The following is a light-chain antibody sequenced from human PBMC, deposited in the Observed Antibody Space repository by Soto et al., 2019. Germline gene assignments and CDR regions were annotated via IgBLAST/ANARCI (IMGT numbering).Light chain of an antibody. V-gene: IGKV3-20*01. CDR3: QQYGSSPPIT. CDR2: DAS. CDR1: QSVSSY. J-gene: IGKJ5*01. Sequence: EIVLTQSPATLSLSPGERATLSCRASQSVSSYLAWYQQKPGQAPRLLIYDASNRATGIPARFSGSGSGTDFTLTISRLEPEDFAVYHCQQYGSSPPITFGQGTRLEIK.